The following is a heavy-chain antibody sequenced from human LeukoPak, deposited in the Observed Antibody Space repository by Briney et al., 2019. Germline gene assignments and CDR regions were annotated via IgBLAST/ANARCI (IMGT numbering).Heavy chain of an antibody. D-gene: IGHD3-10*01. CDR2: IRQDGGDN. V-gene: IGHV3-7*01. CDR1: GFTFRSYW. CDR3: TKWSTSGSYYTE. J-gene: IGHJ4*02. Sequence: GGSLRLSCAGSGFTFRSYWMGWVRQPPGKGLEWVANIRQDGGDNHYVDSVKGRFTISRDNARNSLSLQMNSLRAEDTAVYYCTKWSTSGSYYTEWGQGTLVTVSS.